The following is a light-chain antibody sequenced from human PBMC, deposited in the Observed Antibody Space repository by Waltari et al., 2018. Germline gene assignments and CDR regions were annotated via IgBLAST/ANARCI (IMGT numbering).Light chain of an antibody. CDR3: CSYAGPSIYV. V-gene: IGLV2-23*01. Sequence: QSALTQPASVSASPGQSITISCLRTRGDIGSYNLVSWYQQHPDSAPKLLIYESTKRPSGVPNRFSASKSGNTAARAISGLQGEDEADYYGCSYAGPSIYVVGSATRVTVL. CDR2: EST. J-gene: IGLJ1*01. CDR1: RGDIGSYNL.